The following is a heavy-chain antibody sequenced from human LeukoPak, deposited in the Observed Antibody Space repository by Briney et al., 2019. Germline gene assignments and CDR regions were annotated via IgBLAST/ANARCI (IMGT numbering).Heavy chain of an antibody. CDR3: ARTHSPSGYSYFFDY. CDR1: GFTLSYHY. V-gene: IGHV3-11*03. Sequence: PGGSLRLSCAASGFTLSYHYMSWIRQAPGKGLEWVSHISSGNGYTDYADSVKGRFIISRDNAKNSLYLQMNSLRAEDTAVYYCARTHSPSGYSYFFDYWGQGTLVTVSS. J-gene: IGHJ4*02. D-gene: IGHD3-22*01. CDR2: ISSGNGYT.